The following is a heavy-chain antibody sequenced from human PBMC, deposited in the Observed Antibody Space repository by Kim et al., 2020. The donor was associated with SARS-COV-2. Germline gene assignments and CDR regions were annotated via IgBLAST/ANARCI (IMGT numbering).Heavy chain of an antibody. CDR3: ARVYYDILTGYSNFDY. J-gene: IGHJ4*02. Sequence: SLKSRVTISVDTSKNQFSLQLSSVTAADTAVYYCARVYYDILTGYSNFDYWGQGTLVTVSS. D-gene: IGHD3-9*01. V-gene: IGHV4-31*02.